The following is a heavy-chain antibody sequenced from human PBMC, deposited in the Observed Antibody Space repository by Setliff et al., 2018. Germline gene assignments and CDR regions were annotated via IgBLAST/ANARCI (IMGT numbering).Heavy chain of an antibody. CDR2: INTNTGNP. CDR1: GGTFNSYA. D-gene: IGHD3-10*01. CDR3: ARASRFGTTMWRGDYYMDV. V-gene: IGHV7-4-1*02. Sequence: ASVKVSCKASGGTFNSYAISWVRQAPGQGLEWMGWINTNTGNPSYAQGFTGRFVFSLDTSVTTAYLQISSLKAEDTAIYYCARASRFGTTMWRGDYYMDVWGKGTTVTVSS. J-gene: IGHJ6*03.